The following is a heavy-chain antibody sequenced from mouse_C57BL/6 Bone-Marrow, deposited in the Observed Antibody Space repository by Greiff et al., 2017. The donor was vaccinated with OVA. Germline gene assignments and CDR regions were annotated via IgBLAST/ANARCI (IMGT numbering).Heavy chain of an antibody. V-gene: IGHV1-54*01. J-gene: IGHJ3*01. CDR2: INPGSGGT. CDR3: ARFHNSAWFAY. Sequence: VQLQQSGAELVRPGTSVKVSCKASGYAFTNYLIEWVKQRPGQGLEWIGVINPGSGGTNYNEKFKGKATLTADKSSSTAYMQLSSLTSEDSAVYFCARFHNSAWFAYWGQGTLVTVSA. D-gene: IGHD3-1*01. CDR1: GYAFTNYL.